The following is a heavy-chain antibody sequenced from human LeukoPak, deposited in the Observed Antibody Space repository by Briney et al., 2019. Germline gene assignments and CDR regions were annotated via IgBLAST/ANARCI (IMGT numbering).Heavy chain of an antibody. CDR3: ARDRGIHGWFDP. CDR2: ISWNSGSI. CDR1: GFTFSTYS. J-gene: IGHJ5*02. Sequence: GGSLRLSCADSGFTFSTYSMNWVRQAPGKGLEWVSGISWNSGSIGYADSVKGRFTISRDNAKNSLYLQMNSLRAEDTAVYYCARDRGIHGWFDPWGQGTLVTVSS. D-gene: IGHD6-13*01. V-gene: IGHV3-48*04.